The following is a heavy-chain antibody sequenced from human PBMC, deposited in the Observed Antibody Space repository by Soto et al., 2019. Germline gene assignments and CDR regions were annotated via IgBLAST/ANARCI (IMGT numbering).Heavy chain of an antibody. CDR2: ISWNSGSI. D-gene: IGHD6-6*01. Sequence: EVQLVESGGGLVQPGRSLRLSCAASGFTFDDYAMHWVRQAPGKGLEWVSGISWNSGSIGYADSVKGRFTISRDNAKNSLYLQMNSLRAEDTALYYCAKDITTPSSSSGDAFDIWGQGTMVTVSS. V-gene: IGHV3-9*01. CDR1: GFTFDDYA. CDR3: AKDITTPSSSSGDAFDI. J-gene: IGHJ3*02.